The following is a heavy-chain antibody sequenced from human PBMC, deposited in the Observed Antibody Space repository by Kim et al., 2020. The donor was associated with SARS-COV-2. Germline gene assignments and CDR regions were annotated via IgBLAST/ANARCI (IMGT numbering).Heavy chain of an antibody. D-gene: IGHD3-22*01. Sequence: VKGRFTISRDDSKNTLYLQMSSLKTEDTAVYYCTTAYYYDSSGYYRYFDYWGQGTLVTVSS. V-gene: IGHV3-15*01. J-gene: IGHJ4*02. CDR3: TTAYYYDSSGYYRYFDY.